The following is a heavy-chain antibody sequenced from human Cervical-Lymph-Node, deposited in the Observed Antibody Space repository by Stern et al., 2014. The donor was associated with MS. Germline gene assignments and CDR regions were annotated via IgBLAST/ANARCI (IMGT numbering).Heavy chain of an antibody. CDR2: ISSSSYSI. D-gene: IGHD2-15*01. V-gene: IGHV3-21*01. J-gene: IGHJ4*02. Sequence: EVQLVESGGGLVKPGGSLRLSCAASGFTFSSYSISWVRQAPGKGLEWVSSISSSSYSIYYADSVKGRFTISRDNAKNSLYLQMNSLRGEDTAVYYCAPGGSGPTDYWGQGTLVSVSS. CDR1: GFTFSSYS. CDR3: APGGSGPTDY.